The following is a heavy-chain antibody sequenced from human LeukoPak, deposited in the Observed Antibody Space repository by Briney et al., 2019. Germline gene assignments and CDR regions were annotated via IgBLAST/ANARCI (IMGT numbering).Heavy chain of an antibody. D-gene: IGHD2-8*01. CDR2: IYYSGST. CDR1: GGSISSYY. V-gene: IGHV4-59*01. J-gene: IGHJ5*02. Sequence: PSETLSLTCTVSGGSISSYYWSWVRQPPGKGLEWIGYIYYSGSTNYNPSLKSRVTLSVDPSKNQFSLKLSSVTAADTAVYYCARVRRYCTNGVCPTGFDPWGQGTLVTVSS. CDR3: ARVRRYCTNGVCPTGFDP.